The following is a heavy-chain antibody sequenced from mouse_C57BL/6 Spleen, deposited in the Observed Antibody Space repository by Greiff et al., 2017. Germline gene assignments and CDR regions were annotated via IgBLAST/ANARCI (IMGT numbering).Heavy chain of an antibody. V-gene: IGHV14-3*01. CDR3: ARRMYYYGSYYAMDY. CDR2: IDPANGNT. Sequence: VQLQQSVAELVRPGASVKLSCTASGFNIKNTYMHWVKQRPEQGLAWIGRIDPANGNTTYAPKFPGKATITADTSSNTAYLQLSSLTSEDTAIYYCARRMYYYGSYYAMDYWGQGTSVTVSS. D-gene: IGHD1-1*01. CDR1: GFNIKNTY. J-gene: IGHJ4*01.